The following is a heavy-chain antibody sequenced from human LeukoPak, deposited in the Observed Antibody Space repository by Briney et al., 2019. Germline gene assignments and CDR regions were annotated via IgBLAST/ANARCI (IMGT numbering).Heavy chain of an antibody. V-gene: IGHV5-51*01. J-gene: IGHJ4*02. CDR2: IYPGDSDT. CDR3: ARRAYCGGDCYLDY. CDR1: GYTFTSYW. D-gene: IGHD2-21*02. Sequence: GESLKISCTISGYTFTSYWIGWVRQMPGKGLEWMGIIYPGDSDTRYTPSFQGQVTISADKSISTAYLQWSSLKASDTAMYYCARRAYCGGDCYLDYWGQGTLVTVSS.